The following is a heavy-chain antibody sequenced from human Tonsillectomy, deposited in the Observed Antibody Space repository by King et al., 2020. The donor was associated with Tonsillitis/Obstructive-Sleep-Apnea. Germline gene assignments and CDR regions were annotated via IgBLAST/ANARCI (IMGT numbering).Heavy chain of an antibody. V-gene: IGHV3-23*04. J-gene: IGHJ4*02. Sequence: VQLVESGGLLLQPGGALRLSCAASGFTFRTYAMCWVRQAPGKGLGWVSSICGSGATPYHADSGKGRFTTFGDNSKNTLYLQMNTLRAEDTAIYYCAKISSWEFLRYLDYWGQGTLVTVYS. D-gene: IGHD3-10*01. CDR3: AKISSWEFLRYLDY. CDR2: ICGSGATP. CDR1: GFTFRTYA.